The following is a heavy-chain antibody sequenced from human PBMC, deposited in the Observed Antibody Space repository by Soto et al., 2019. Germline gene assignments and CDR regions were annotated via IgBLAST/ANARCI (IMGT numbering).Heavy chain of an antibody. CDR3: ASRWTLATTTGDAFDL. Sequence: QVQLQESGPGLVKPSETLSLTCTVSSGSIINYYWSWIRQPPGKGLEWIGFIYYSGSTNYNSFLKSPVTMSVDMSRQQLSLKLNSVTAADTAVYYCASRWTLATTTGDAFDLWGQGTMVTVSS. J-gene: IGHJ3*01. CDR1: SGSIINYY. V-gene: IGHV4-59*01. CDR2: IYYSGST. D-gene: IGHD1-26*01.